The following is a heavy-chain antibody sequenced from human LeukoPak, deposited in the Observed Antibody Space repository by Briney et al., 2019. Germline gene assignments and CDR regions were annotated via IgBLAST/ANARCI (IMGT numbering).Heavy chain of an antibody. J-gene: IGHJ4*02. V-gene: IGHV4-59*08. D-gene: IGHD6-19*01. Sequence: SETLSLTCTVSGGSISSYYWSWIRQPPGKGLEWIGYISHSGTTSYRSSLKSRVTISVDTSKNQLSLKLASVTAADTAVYFCARWDDSAWAFGSWGPGTLVTVSS. CDR1: GGSISSYY. CDR3: ARWDDSAWAFGS. CDR2: ISHSGTT.